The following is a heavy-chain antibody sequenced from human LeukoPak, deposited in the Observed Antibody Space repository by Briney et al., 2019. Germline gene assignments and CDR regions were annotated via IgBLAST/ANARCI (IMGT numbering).Heavy chain of an antibody. CDR3: AELGITMIGGV. CDR2: INSSGSTI. V-gene: IGHV3-48*03. J-gene: IGHJ6*04. CDR1: GFTFSSYE. D-gene: IGHD3-10*02. Sequence: GGSLRLSCAASGFTFSSYEMNWVRQAPGKGLEWVSYINSSGSTIYYADSVKGRFTISRDNAKNSLDLQMKSLRAEDTAVYYCAELGITMIGGVWGKGTTVTISS.